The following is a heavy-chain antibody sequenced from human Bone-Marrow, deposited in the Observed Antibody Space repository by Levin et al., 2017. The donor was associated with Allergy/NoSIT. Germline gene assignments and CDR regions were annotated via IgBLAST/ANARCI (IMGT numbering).Heavy chain of an antibody. V-gene: IGHV1-2*06. CDR2: INPNTGDT. Sequence: GASVKVSCKASGYIFTAYFMHWVRQVPGQGLEWMGRINPNTGDTDYAQSFQGRVTLTRDTSISTAYMDLSRLRSDDTAVYYCARDLGYCSGGNCYDFAYWGQGTLVTVSS. J-gene: IGHJ4*02. D-gene: IGHD2-15*01. CDR1: GYIFTAYF. CDR3: ARDLGYCSGGNCYDFAY.